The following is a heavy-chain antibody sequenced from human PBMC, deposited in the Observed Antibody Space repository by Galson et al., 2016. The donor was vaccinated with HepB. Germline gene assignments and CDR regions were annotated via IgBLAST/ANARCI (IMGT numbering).Heavy chain of an antibody. J-gene: IGHJ4*01. CDR3: ASEVIQLERHRYIDF. D-gene: IGHD1-1*01. CDR2: FDPKAEET. Sequence: SVKVSCKASGYTFTGYYMHWVRQAPGKGLEWMGGFDPKAEETIFAQKFQGRVTVTEDTSTDTAYMELTSLRSEDTAVYYCASEVIQLERHRYIDFWGQGTLVIVSS. V-gene: IGHV1-24*01. CDR1: GYTFTGYY.